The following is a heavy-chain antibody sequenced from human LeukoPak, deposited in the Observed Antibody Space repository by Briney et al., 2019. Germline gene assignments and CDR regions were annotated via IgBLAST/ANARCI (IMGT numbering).Heavy chain of an antibody. Sequence: ASVKVSCKASGYTFTSNYIHWVRQAPGQGPEWMGMIYPRDDSTSYAQKFQGRVTVTRDTSTSTVHMELSGLRSEDTAVYYCARDQEGFDYWGQGTLVTVSS. CDR3: ARDQEGFDY. CDR2: IYPRDDST. V-gene: IGHV1-46*01. J-gene: IGHJ4*02. CDR1: GYTFTSNY.